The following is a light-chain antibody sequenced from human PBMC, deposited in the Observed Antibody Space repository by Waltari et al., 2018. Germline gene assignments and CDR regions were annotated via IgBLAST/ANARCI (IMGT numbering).Light chain of an antibody. V-gene: IGKV4-1*01. CDR2: GAA. CDR3: QQYFTTPWT. Sequence: DIVLTQSPDSLAVSLGERATINCTSSQSLFYISVNKRYLSWYQQKPGQPPKLLIYGAATREAGVPDRFSGSGSGTDFTLTISSLQAEDVAVYYCQQYFTTPWTFGQGTKVEIK. CDR1: QSLFYISVNKRY. J-gene: IGKJ1*01.